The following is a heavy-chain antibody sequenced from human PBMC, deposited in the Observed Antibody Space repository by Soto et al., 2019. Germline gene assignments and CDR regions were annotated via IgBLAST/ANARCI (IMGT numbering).Heavy chain of an antibody. D-gene: IGHD3-22*01. J-gene: IGHJ3*02. CDR3: VRYDSWAFDI. CDR1: GFIFRSYA. Sequence: ELQLVESGGGLVQPGGSLRVSCAASGFIFRSYAFNWIRQAPGKGLEWVSYISVGSGSIFYADSVKGRFTISRDDGKNSLYLQITTLRGEGTAVYSCVRYDSWAFDIWGQRTMVTVSS. CDR2: ISVGSGSI. V-gene: IGHV3-48*01.